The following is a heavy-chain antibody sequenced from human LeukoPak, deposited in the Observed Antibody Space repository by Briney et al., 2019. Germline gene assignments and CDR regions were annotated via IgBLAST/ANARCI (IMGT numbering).Heavy chain of an antibody. V-gene: IGHV3-64D*06. CDR2: INQNGGTT. CDR1: GFSFSDCI. CDR3: ARDWPTIAAAGTIPEYFQH. J-gene: IGHJ1*01. D-gene: IGHD6-13*01. Sequence: GGSLRLSCSASGFSFSDCIMNWVRQAPGKGLEHVSLINQNGGTTYYADSVKGRFTISRDNSKNTLYLQMSSLRAEDTAVYYCARDWPTIAAAGTIPEYFQHWGQGTLVTVSS.